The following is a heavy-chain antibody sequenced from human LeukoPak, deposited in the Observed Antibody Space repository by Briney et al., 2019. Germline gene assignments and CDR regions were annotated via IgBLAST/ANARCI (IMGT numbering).Heavy chain of an antibody. CDR1: GGSFSGHY. CDR2: INHSGST. J-gene: IGHJ4*02. D-gene: IGHD2-2*01. V-gene: IGHV4-34*01. CDR3: ARVDKDIVVVPAATYYFDY. Sequence: SETLSLTCAVYGGSFSGHYWSWIRQPPGKGLEWIGEINHSGSTNYNPSLKSRVTISVDTSKNQFSLKLSSVTAADTAVYYCARVDKDIVVVPAATYYFDYWGQGTLVTVSS.